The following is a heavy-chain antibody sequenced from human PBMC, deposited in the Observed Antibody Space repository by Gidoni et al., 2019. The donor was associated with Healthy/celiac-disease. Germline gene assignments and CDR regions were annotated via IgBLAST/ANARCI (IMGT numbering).Heavy chain of an antibody. CDR1: GFTFSNAW. J-gene: IGHJ4*02. CDR3: TTELLWFGELLSDY. V-gene: IGHV3-15*01. Sequence: EVQLVESGGGLVKPGGSLRLSCAASGFTFSNAWMSWVRQAPGKGLEWVGRIKSKTDGGTTDYAAPVKGRFTISRDDSKNTLYLQMNSLKTEDTAVYYCTTELLWFGELLSDYWGQGTLVTVSS. D-gene: IGHD3-10*01. CDR2: IKSKTDGGTT.